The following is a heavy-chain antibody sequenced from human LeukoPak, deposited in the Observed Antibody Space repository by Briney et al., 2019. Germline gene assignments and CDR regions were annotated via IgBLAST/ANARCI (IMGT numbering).Heavy chain of an antibody. D-gene: IGHD5-18*01. CDR1: GGSFSGYY. CDR3: ARDTAMVALDH. V-gene: IGHV4-34*01. J-gene: IGHJ4*02. Sequence: SETLSLTCAVYGGSFSGYYWSWIRQPPGKGLEWIGEINHSGSTNYNPSLKSRVTISVDTSKNQFSLKLSSVTAADTAVYYCARDTAMVALDHWGQGTLVTVSS. CDR2: INHSGST.